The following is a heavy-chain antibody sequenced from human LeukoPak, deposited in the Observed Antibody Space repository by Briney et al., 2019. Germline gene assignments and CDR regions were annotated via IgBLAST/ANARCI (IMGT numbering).Heavy chain of an antibody. V-gene: IGHV4-61*02. CDR1: GGSISSGSYY. D-gene: IGHD3-22*01. CDR3: ARADWPYYYDNSGSDAFDI. CDR2: IYTSGST. Sequence: SETLSLTCTVSGGSISSGSYYWSWIRQPAGKGLEWIGRIYTSGSTNYNPSLKSRVTISVDTSKNQFSLKLSSVTAADTAVYYCARADWPYYYDNSGSDAFDIWGQGTMVTVSS. J-gene: IGHJ3*02.